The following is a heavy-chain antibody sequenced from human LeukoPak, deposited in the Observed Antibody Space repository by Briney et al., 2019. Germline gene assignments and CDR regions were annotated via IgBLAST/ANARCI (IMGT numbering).Heavy chain of an antibody. CDR3: AKATVIYATSSFFDY. Sequence: LGGSLRLSCAASGFTFSSYAMSWVRQAPGKGLEWVSAISVSGGSTYYADSVKGRFTISRDNSKNTLYLQMNSLRVEDTAVYYCAKATVIYATSSFFDYWGQGTLVTVSS. V-gene: IGHV3-23*01. CDR2: ISVSGGST. CDR1: GFTFSSYA. D-gene: IGHD4-17*01. J-gene: IGHJ4*02.